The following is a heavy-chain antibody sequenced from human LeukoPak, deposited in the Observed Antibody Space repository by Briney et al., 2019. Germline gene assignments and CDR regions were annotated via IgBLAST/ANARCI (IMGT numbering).Heavy chain of an antibody. D-gene: IGHD3-16*02. V-gene: IGHV3-30*18. CDR2: ISYDGSNK. J-gene: IGHJ6*02. CDR1: GFTFSSYG. Sequence: PGGSLRLSCAAYGFTFSSYGMHWVRQAPGKGLEWVAVISYDGSNKYYADSVKGRFTISRDNSKNTLYLQMNSLRAEDTAVYYCAKVYHRIGDYYGMDVWGQGTTVTVSS. CDR3: AKVYHRIGDYYGMDV.